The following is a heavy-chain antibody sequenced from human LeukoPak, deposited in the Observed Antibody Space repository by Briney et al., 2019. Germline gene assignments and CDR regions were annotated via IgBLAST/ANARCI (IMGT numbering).Heavy chain of an antibody. J-gene: IGHJ4*02. V-gene: IGHV3-15*01. CDR2: IKSRTDGETT. Sequence: GGSLRLSCAASGFTFSSYAMSGVRQAPGKGLEWVGRIKSRTDGETTDYAAPVKGRFTLSRDDSKTTVFMQMNSLKTEDTAVYYCTTAVLVTAFDYWGQGTLVTVSS. CDR1: GFTFSSYA. D-gene: IGHD2-21*02. CDR3: TTAVLVTAFDY.